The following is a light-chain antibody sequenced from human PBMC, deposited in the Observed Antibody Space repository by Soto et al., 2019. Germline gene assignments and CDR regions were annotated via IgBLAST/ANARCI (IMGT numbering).Light chain of an antibody. CDR2: GAS. CDR1: QSVSSGY. CDR3: QQYSSSPSIT. J-gene: IGKJ5*01. Sequence: EIVFTQSPGTLSLSPGERATLSCGASQSVSSGYLAWYQQKPGQAPRLIIYGASTRANGIPDRFSGSGSGTDLTLTISRLEPEDFAVYYCQQYSSSPSITFGQGTRLEIK. V-gene: IGKV3-20*01.